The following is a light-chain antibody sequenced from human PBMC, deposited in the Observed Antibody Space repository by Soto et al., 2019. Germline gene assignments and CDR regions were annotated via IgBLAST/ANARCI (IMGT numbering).Light chain of an antibody. Sequence: DIQMTQSPSSLSASVGDRVTITCQASQDIRNYLNWYQQKPGKAPKLLIYDASNLETGVPSRFSGSGSGTDFTFTISSLQPEDIATYYCQQYDNLLITFGQGTRLEIK. CDR3: QQYDNLLIT. J-gene: IGKJ5*01. CDR2: DAS. V-gene: IGKV1-33*01. CDR1: QDIRNY.